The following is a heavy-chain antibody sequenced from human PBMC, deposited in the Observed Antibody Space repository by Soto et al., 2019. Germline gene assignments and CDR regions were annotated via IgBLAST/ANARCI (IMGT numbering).Heavy chain of an antibody. V-gene: IGHV3-30*18. CDR2: ISYDGSNK. Sequence: QVQLVESGGGVVQPGRSLRLSCAASGFTFSSYGMHWVRQAPGKGLEWVAVISYDGSNKYYADSVKGRFNISRDNSKNTLYLQMNSLRAEDTAVYYCEKSIVLRLGELSFPVPNIYGMDVWGQGTTVTVSS. CDR1: GFTFSSYG. J-gene: IGHJ6*02. CDR3: EKSIVLRLGELSFPVPNIYGMDV. D-gene: IGHD3-16*02.